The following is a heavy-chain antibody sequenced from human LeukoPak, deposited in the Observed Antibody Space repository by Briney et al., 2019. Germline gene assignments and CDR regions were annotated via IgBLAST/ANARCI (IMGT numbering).Heavy chain of an antibody. D-gene: IGHD3-3*01. CDR3: ARRVYDFWSGYYLHMDV. J-gene: IGHJ6*03. Sequence: RASVKVSCKASGYTFTSYDINWVRQATGQGLEWMGWMDPNSGNTGYAQKFQGRVTMTRNTSISTAYMELSSLRSEDTAVYYCARRVYDFWSGYYLHMDVWGKGTTVTVSS. CDR1: GYTFTSYD. V-gene: IGHV1-8*01. CDR2: MDPNSGNT.